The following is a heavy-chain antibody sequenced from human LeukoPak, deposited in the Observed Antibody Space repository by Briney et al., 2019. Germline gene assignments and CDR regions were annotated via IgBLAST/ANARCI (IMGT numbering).Heavy chain of an antibody. V-gene: IGHV1-69*04. CDR3: ARAFLSLSGVDY. D-gene: IGHD2/OR15-2a*01. Sequence: ASVKVSCKASGGTFSSYAISWVRQAPGQGLEWMGRIIPILGIANYAQKFQGRVTITADKSTSTAYMELSSLRSEDTAVYYCARAFLSLSGVDYWGQGTLVTVSS. CDR1: GGTFSSYA. CDR2: IIPILGIA. J-gene: IGHJ4*02.